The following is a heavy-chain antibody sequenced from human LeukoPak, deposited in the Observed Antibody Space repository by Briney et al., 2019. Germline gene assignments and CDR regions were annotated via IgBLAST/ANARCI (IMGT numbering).Heavy chain of an antibody. CDR1: GFTFSSYG. D-gene: IGHD6-13*01. V-gene: IGHV3-30*02. Sequence: GGSLRLSCAASGFTFSSYGMHWVRQAPGKGLEWVAFIRYDGSNKYYADSVKGRFTISRDNSKNTLYLQMNSLRAEDTAVCYCAKGGVVAAAGTDYWGQGTLVTVSS. CDR3: AKGGVVAAAGTDY. J-gene: IGHJ4*02. CDR2: IRYDGSNK.